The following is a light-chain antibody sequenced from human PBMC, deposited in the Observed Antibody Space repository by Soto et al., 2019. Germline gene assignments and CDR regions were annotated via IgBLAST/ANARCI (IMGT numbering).Light chain of an antibody. Sequence: DIQMTHSPSTLSGSVGDRVTITCRASQTISSWLAWYQQKPGKAPKLLIYKASTLKSGVTSRFSGSGSGTEFTLTISSLQPDDFATYYCQHYNSYSEAFGQGTKVELK. V-gene: IGKV1-5*03. J-gene: IGKJ1*01. CDR2: KAS. CDR3: QHYNSYSEA. CDR1: QTISSW.